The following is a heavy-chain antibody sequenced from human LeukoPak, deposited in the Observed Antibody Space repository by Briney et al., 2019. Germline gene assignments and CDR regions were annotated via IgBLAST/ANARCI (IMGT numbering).Heavy chain of an antibody. D-gene: IGHD2-15*01. CDR2: ISSSSRFI. CDR3: ARAVYCSGGGCFWYFDL. CDR1: SGSIFSSNW. Sequence: ETLSLTCAVSSGSIFSSNWWSWVRQAPGKGLEWVSLISSSSRFIYYGDSVKGRFTISRDNAKKSLYLQMNSLRAEDTAVYYCARAVYCSGGGCFWYFDLWGRGTLVTVSS. J-gene: IGHJ2*01. V-gene: IGHV3-21*01.